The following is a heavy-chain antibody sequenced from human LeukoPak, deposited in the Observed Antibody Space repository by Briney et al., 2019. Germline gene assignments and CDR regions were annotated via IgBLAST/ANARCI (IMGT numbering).Heavy chain of an antibody. D-gene: IGHD3-10*01. Sequence: GGSLRLSCTTSGFTFSTYAIHWVRQASGKGLEWLGHIRSRANNYARAYAASVKGRFTVSRDDLKNTAYLQMNRLKSDDTAVYYCARRLVGFGALVLDPWGQGTLVTVSS. CDR2: IRSRANNYAR. V-gene: IGHV3-73*01. J-gene: IGHJ5*02. CDR1: GFTFSTYA. CDR3: ARRLVGFGALVLDP.